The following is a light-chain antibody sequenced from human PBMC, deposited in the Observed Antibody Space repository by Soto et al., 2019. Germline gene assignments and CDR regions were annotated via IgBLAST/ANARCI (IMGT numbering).Light chain of an antibody. V-gene: IGLV2-14*01. CDR1: SSDVGGYSY. CDR3: CSYTSSSTLYD. Sequence: SVLTQPASVSGSPGQSITISCTGTSSDVGGYSYVSWYQHHPGKAPKLMIYEVSNRPSGVSNRFSGSKSGNTASLAISGLQAEDEADYYCCSYTSSSTLYDFGTGTKVTVL. J-gene: IGLJ1*01. CDR2: EVS.